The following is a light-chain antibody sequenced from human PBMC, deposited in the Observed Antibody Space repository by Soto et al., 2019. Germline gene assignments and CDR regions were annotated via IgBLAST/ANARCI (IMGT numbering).Light chain of an antibody. CDR2: EVT. CDR3: SSYTNFSSRAWV. CDR1: SGDIGSYNR. V-gene: IGLV2-14*01. J-gene: IGLJ1*01. Sequence: QSVLTQPASVSGSPGQSITISCTGTSGDIGSYNRVSWYQQHPGKAPKLIIYEVTDRPSGVSNRFSGSKSGNTASLTISGLQAEDEAEYYCSSYTNFSSRAWVFGTGTKGTVL.